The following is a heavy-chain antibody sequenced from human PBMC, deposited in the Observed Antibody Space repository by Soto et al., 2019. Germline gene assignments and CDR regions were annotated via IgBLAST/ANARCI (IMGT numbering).Heavy chain of an antibody. CDR2: INPNSGGT. D-gene: IGHD3-10*01. CDR1: GYTFTGAY. CDR3: ARDCTTRSYGVDV. Sequence: QAQLVQSGAEVKKPGASVKVSCKASGYTFTGAYIHLVRQAPGQGLEGMGFINPNSGGTEFAQKFQGRATVTRDTSITTLYMEINRLRSDYTCVYYCARDCTTRSYGVDVWGQVTAVTVSS. V-gene: IGHV1-2*02. J-gene: IGHJ6*02.